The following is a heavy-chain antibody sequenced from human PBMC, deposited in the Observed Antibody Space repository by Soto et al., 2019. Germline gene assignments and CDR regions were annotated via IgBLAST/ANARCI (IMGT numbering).Heavy chain of an antibody. D-gene: IGHD2-15*01. CDR1: GFTFSSYD. Sequence: GGSLRLSCAASGFTFSSYDMSWVRQAPGKGLEWVSGVSASGSITSYADSAKGRFTISRDNAKNTMFLQINSLRAEDTAVYFCAKGDCSGGRCYRGFVYWGQGTLVTVSS. CDR2: VSASGSIT. J-gene: IGHJ4*02. V-gene: IGHV3-23*01. CDR3: AKGDCSGGRCYRGFVY.